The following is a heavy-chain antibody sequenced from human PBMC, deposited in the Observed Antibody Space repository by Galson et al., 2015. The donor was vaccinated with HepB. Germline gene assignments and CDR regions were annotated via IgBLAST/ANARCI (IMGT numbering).Heavy chain of an antibody. D-gene: IGHD3-16*01. CDR3: TREGWGANYGTDV. CDR1: GFTFTSYS. Sequence: SLRLSCAASGFTFTSYSMNWVRQGPGKGLEWLSYISSVGSTTYYADSVKGRFTISRDNAKNSLYLQMNSLRDEDTAVYYCTREGWGANYGTDVWGQGTTVTVSS. CDR2: ISSVGSTT. V-gene: IGHV3-48*02. J-gene: IGHJ6*02.